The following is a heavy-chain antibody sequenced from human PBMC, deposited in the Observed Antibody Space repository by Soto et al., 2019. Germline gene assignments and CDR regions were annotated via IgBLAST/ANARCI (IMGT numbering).Heavy chain of an antibody. V-gene: IGHV3-74*01. CDR1: GFTFSNYW. CDR3: ARAGLGYCTSTSCHPGFDI. Sequence: PGGSLRLSCAASGFTFSNYWMHWVRQAPGKGLEWVSRINGDGRTTIYADSVKGRFTISRDNAKNTLYLQMNSLRAEDTAVYHCARAGLGYCTSTSCHPGFDIWGQGTMVTVSS. D-gene: IGHD2-2*01. CDR2: INGDGRTT. J-gene: IGHJ3*02.